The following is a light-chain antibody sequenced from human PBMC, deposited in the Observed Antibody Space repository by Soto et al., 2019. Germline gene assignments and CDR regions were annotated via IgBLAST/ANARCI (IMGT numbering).Light chain of an antibody. CDR3: SSYTSSSTLYV. CDR1: SSXFGGYNY. Sequence: QSALTQPASVSGSPGQSSTIXCXXXSSXFGGYNYVSWYQQHPGKAPKLMIYDVSNRPSGVSNRFSGSKSGNTASLTISGLQAEDEADYYCSSYTSSSTLYVFGTGTKV. J-gene: IGLJ1*01. V-gene: IGLV2-14*01. CDR2: DVS.